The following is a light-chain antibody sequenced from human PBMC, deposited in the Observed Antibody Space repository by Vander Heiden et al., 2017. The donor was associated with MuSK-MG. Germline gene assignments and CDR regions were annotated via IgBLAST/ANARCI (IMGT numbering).Light chain of an antibody. CDR3: SSYTSSSTRV. Sequence: QPALPQPASVSGSPGQSITISCTGTSSDVGGYNYVSWYQHHPGKAPKLMIYDVSNRPAGVSNRFSGSKSGNTASLTISGLQAEDEADYYCSSYTSSSTRVFGGGTKLTVL. V-gene: IGLV2-14*03. CDR2: DVS. CDR1: SSDVGGYNY. J-gene: IGLJ3*02.